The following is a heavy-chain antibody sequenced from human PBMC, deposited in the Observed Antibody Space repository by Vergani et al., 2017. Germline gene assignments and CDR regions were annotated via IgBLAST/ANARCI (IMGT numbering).Heavy chain of an antibody. CDR2: ISWNSGAV. V-gene: IGHV3-9*01. CDR3: TKGSVYYHDSAGHGYDPYTGFDL. D-gene: IGHD5-12*01. CDR1: GITFWKFG. J-gene: IGHJ3*01. Sequence: EVDLVESGGGLAQPGGSLRLSCEASGITFWKFGMHWVRHGPGKGLEWVSGISWNSGAVDYADSVRGRFTSSRDNAKNSLFLEMNSLRFEDTAVYFCTKGSVYYHDSAGHGYDPYTGFDLWGQGTLVTVSS.